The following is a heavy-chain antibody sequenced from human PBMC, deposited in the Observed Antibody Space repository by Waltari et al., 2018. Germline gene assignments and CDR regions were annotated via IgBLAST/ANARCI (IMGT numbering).Heavy chain of an antibody. J-gene: IGHJ6*02. CDR2: ISYDGSNK. CDR3: AKDRVATLWGVFYYYYGMDV. D-gene: IGHD2-15*01. V-gene: IGHV3-30*18. Sequence: QVQLVESGGGVVQPGRSLRLSCAASGFTFSSYGMHWVRQAPGKGLEWVAVISYDGSNKYYADSVKGRFTISRDNSKNTLYLQMNSLRAEDTAVYYCAKDRVATLWGVFYYYYGMDVWGQGTTVTVSS. CDR1: GFTFSSYG.